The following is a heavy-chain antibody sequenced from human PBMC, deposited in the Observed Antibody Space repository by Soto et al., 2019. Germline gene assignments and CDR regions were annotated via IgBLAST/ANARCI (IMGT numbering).Heavy chain of an antibody. Sequence: ASVKVSCKASGFRFSDYGFNWLRQAPGQGLEWMGWISAFNGNTETAQGLQDRVTMTTDSSTTTAHMDLTNLTTDDTAIYYCARTYYLADAFDVWGQGKMVTISS. D-gene: IGHD3-16*01. CDR3: ARTYYLADAFDV. CDR1: GFRFSDYG. V-gene: IGHV1-18*01. J-gene: IGHJ3*01. CDR2: ISAFNGNT.